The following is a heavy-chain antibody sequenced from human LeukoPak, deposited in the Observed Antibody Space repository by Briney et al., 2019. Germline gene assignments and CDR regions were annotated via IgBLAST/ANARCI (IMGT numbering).Heavy chain of an antibody. Sequence: ASVKVSCKASGYTFTGYYMHWVRQAPGQGLEWMGWINPNSGGTNYAQKFQGRVTMTRDTSISTAYMELSRLRSDDTAVYYCARDYVVVPAATNWFDPWGQGTLVTVSS. CDR2: INPNSGGT. J-gene: IGHJ5*02. CDR3: ARDYVVVPAATNWFDP. D-gene: IGHD2-2*01. V-gene: IGHV1-2*02. CDR1: GYTFTGYY.